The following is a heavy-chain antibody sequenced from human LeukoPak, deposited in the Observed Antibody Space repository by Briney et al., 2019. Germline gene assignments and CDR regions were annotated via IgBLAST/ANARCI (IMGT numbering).Heavy chain of an antibody. CDR2: INPNSGGT. D-gene: IGHD6-6*01. V-gene: IGHV1-2*06. J-gene: IGHJ4*02. CDR1: GYTFTGYY. Sequence: ASVKVSCKASGYTFTGYYMHWVRQAPGQGLEWMGRINPNSGGTNYAQKFQGRVTMTRDTSISTAYMELSRLRSDDTAVYYCARGSWARPSTIAARSGGDYWGQGTLFTVSS. CDR3: ARGSWARPSTIAARSGGDY.